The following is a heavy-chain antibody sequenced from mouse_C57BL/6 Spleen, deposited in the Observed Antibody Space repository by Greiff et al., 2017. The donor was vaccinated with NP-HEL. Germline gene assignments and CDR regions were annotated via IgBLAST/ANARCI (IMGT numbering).Heavy chain of an antibody. CDR2: INPNNGGT. V-gene: IGHV1-26*01. Sequence: EVQLQQSGPELVKPGASVKISCKASGYTFTDYYMNWVKQSHGKSLEWIGDINPNNGGTSYNQKFKGKATLTVDKSSSTAYMELRSLTSEDSAVYYCARGGIYYDLDYWGQGTTLTVSS. CDR3: ARGGIYYDLDY. J-gene: IGHJ2*01. CDR1: GYTFTDYY. D-gene: IGHD2-4*01.